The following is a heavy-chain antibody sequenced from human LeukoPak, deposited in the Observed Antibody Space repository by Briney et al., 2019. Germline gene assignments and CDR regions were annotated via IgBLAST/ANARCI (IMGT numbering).Heavy chain of an antibody. D-gene: IGHD6-13*01. CDR1: GFTFTSSA. CDR2: IVVGSGNT. V-gene: IGHV1-58*01. Sequence: ASVKVSCKASGFTFTSSAVQWVRQARGQRLEWIGWIVVGSGNTNYAQKFQERVTITRDMSTSTAYMELSSLRSEDTAVYYCARFRGEQQPFKERYFDYWGQGTLVTVSS. J-gene: IGHJ4*02. CDR3: ARFRGEQQPFKERYFDY.